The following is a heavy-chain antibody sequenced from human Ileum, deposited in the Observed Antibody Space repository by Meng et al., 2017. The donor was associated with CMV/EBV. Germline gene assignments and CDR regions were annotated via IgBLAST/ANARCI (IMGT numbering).Heavy chain of an antibody. CDR2: ISGSGGAT. CDR1: GITFKNYV. Sequence: GESLKISCAASGITFKNYVMAWVRQDPVKGLVCVSRISGSGGATYYADSVKGRFTISRDNSKNTLYLQMNSLRADDTAMYYCAKDRDSGYSSGWSHFDYWGQGNLVTVSS. CDR3: AKDRDSGYSSGWSHFDY. V-gene: IGHV3-23*01. D-gene: IGHD6-25*01. J-gene: IGHJ4*02.